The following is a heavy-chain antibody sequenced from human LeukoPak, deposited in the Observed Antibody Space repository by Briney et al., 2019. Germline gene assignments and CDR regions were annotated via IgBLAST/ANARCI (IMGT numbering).Heavy chain of an antibody. D-gene: IGHD3-10*01. CDR1: GFTFSSYG. V-gene: IGHV3-30*18. Sequence: GRSLRLSCAASGFTFSSYGMHWVRQAPGKGLEWVAVISCDGSNKYYADSVKGRFTISRDNSKNTLYLQMNSLRAEDTAVYYCAKVPFLWFGESYFDYWGQGTLVTVSS. CDR2: ISCDGSNK. CDR3: AKVPFLWFGESYFDY. J-gene: IGHJ4*02.